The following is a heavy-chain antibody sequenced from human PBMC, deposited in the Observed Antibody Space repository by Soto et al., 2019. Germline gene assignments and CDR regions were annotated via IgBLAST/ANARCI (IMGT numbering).Heavy chain of an antibody. V-gene: IGHV1-18*01. CDR1: GYTFTSYG. Sequence: APVKVSCKASGYTFTSYGISWVRQAPGQGLEWMGWVSAYNGNTNYAQKLQGRVTLTTDTSTSTAYMELRCLRSDDTAVYYCARDADIVVFLAATGLPKDAFEIWGQGTMVPVSS. J-gene: IGHJ3*02. D-gene: IGHD2-15*01. CDR2: VSAYNGNT. CDR3: ARDADIVVFLAATGLPKDAFEI.